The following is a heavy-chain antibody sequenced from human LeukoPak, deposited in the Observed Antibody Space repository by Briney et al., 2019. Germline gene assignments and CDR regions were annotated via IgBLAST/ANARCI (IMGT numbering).Heavy chain of an antibody. Sequence: VSVKVSCKASGYTFTSYYMHWVRQAPGQGLEWMGIINPSGGSTSYAQKFQGRVTMTRDTSTSTVYMELSSLRSEDTAVYYCAREYYDSSGYYPWDYWGQGTLVTASS. D-gene: IGHD3-22*01. CDR2: INPSGGST. J-gene: IGHJ4*02. V-gene: IGHV1-46*03. CDR3: AREYYDSSGYYPWDY. CDR1: GYTFTSYY.